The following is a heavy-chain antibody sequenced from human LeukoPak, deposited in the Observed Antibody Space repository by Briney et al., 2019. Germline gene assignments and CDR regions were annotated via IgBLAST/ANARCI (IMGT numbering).Heavy chain of an antibody. Sequence: GGSLRLSCAASGFTFRSYGMHWVRQPQGKGLEWVAFIRYEGSDKYYADSVKGRFTISRDNSKNALYLQMNSLRAEDTAVYYCAKLYYDFWSGYSHGYYWGQGTLVTVSS. CDR1: GFTFRSYG. V-gene: IGHV3-30*02. CDR3: AKLYYDFWSGYSHGYY. J-gene: IGHJ4*02. D-gene: IGHD3-3*01. CDR2: IRYEGSDK.